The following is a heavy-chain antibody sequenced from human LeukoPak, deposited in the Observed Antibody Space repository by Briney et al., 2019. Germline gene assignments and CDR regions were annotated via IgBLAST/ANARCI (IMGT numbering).Heavy chain of an antibody. D-gene: IGHD5-12*01. Sequence: GGSLTLFCSASGLTFKSYSMNWVRQAPGKGLEWISYITGTSYPKMYGDSVRGRFTISRDNAQNSLYLQMNFLRAEDTAHYYCTRDGADTGYDFDYWGRRVLVTVSS. CDR1: GLTFKSYS. CDR3: TRDGADTGYDFDY. CDR2: ITGTSYPK. V-gene: IGHV3-21*05. J-gene: IGHJ4*02.